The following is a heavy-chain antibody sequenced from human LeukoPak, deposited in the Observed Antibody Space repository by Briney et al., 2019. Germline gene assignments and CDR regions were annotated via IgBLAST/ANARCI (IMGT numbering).Heavy chain of an antibody. D-gene: IGHD2-2*01. CDR1: GGSISSGGYY. V-gene: IGHV4-31*03. Sequence: SETLSLICTVSGGSISSGGYYWSWIRQHPGKGLEWIGYIYYSGSTYYNPSLKSRVTISVDTSKNQFSLKLSSVTAADTAVYYCARDLGYCSSTSCHNWFDPWGQGTLVTVSS. CDR3: ARDLGYCSSTSCHNWFDP. CDR2: IYYSGST. J-gene: IGHJ5*02.